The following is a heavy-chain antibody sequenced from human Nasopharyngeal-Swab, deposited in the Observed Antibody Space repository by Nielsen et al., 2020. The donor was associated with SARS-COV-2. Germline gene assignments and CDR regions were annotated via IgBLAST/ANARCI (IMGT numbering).Heavy chain of an antibody. D-gene: IGHD6-19*01. J-gene: IGHJ4*02. V-gene: IGHV4-34*01. Sequence: SETLSLTCAVYGGSFSGDYWSWIRQPPGKGLEWIGEINHSGSTNYNPSLKSRVTISVDTSKNQFSLKLSSVTAADTAVYYCARSIGVAVAGTGPRFDYWGQGTLVTVSS. CDR1: GGSFSGDY. CDR2: INHSGST. CDR3: ARSIGVAVAGTGPRFDY.